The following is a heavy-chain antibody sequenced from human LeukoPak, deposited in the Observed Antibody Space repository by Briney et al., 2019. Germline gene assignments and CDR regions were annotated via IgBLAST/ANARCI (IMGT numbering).Heavy chain of an antibody. CDR2: IKEDGSAK. D-gene: IGHD2-21*01. CDR3: TRDTGCSGGACYSFYDY. CDR1: GFTFSSYW. Sequence: GGSLRLSCAASGFTFSSYWMTWVRQAPGQGLEWVANIKEDGSAKYHVDSVKGRFTISRDNAKDSLYLQMNSLRVEDTAVYYCTRDTGCSGGACYSFYDYWGQGTLVTVSS. V-gene: IGHV3-7*01. J-gene: IGHJ4*02.